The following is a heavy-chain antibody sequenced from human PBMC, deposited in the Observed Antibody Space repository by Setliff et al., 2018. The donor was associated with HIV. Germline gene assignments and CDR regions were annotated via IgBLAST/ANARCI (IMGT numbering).Heavy chain of an antibody. CDR1: GGSFSGYC. Sequence: PSETLSLTCAVYGGSFSGYCWSWIRQPPGKGLEWIGEIQHSGRTNYNPSLKSRVTTSVDTSKNQFSLKLSSVIAADTAVYYCAQLGMVDDFDYWGQGTLVTV. J-gene: IGHJ4*02. CDR2: IQHSGRT. CDR3: AQLGMVDDFDY. V-gene: IGHV4-34*01. D-gene: IGHD1-1*01.